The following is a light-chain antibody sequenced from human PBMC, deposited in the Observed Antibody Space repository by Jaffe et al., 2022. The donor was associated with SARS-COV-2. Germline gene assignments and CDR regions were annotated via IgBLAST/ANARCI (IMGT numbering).Light chain of an antibody. CDR2: AAS. CDR3: QQSYSKPYT. J-gene: IGKJ2*01. V-gene: IGKV1-39*01. Sequence: DIQMTQSPSSLSASVGDRVTITCRASQSISTYLNWYQQKPGKAPQFLIYAASSLQSEVPSRFSGSGSGTDFTLTISSLQPEDFATYYCQQSYSKPYTFGQGTKLQIK. CDR1: QSISTY.